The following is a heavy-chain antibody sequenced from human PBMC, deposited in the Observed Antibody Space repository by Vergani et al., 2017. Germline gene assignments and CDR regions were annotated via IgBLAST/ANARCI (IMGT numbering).Heavy chain of an antibody. CDR3: AKAPGFCSSSTCYRNYYFVH. V-gene: IGHV3-23*01. CDR1: GFTFTKYA. Sequence: EVQLLESGGGLVQPGGFLRLSCAASGFTFTKYAMTWVRQAPGKGLEWVPTISATVGSTYYADFVKGRFTISRDNSKNTLFLQMNSLRAEDTAVYYCAKAPGFCSSSTCYRNYYFVHWGRGTLVTVSS. D-gene: IGHD2-2*01. J-gene: IGHJ2*01. CDR2: ISATVGST.